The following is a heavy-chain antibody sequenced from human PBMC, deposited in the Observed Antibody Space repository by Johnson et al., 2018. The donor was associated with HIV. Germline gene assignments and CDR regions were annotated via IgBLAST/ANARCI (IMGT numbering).Heavy chain of an antibody. D-gene: IGHD6-19*01. V-gene: IGHV3-30-3*01. CDR1: GFTFSSYA. Sequence: QVQLVESGGGVVQPGRSLRLSCAASGFTFSSYAMHWVRQAPGKGLEWVAVISYDGSNKYYADSVKGRFTISRDNSKNTLYLQMNSLRAEDTAVYYCARNRRGRYSSGWYGGAFDIWGQGTMVTVSS. CDR3: ARNRRGRYSSGWYGGAFDI. CDR2: ISYDGSNK. J-gene: IGHJ3*02.